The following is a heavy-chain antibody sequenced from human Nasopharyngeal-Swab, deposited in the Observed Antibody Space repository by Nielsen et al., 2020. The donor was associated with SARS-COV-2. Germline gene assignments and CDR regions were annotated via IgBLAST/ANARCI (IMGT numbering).Heavy chain of an antibody. CDR2: ISSSSSYI. CDR1: GFTFSSYS. V-gene: IGHV3-21*01. J-gene: IGHJ6*02. CDR3: ARDLSLRNYSNYYGMDV. Sequence: GESLKIPCAASGFTFSSYSMNWVRQAPGKGLEWVSSISSSSSYIYYADSVKGRFNITRDNDKNSLYLQMNSLRAEDTAVYYCARDLSLRNYSNYYGMDVWGQGTTVTVSS. D-gene: IGHD4-11*01.